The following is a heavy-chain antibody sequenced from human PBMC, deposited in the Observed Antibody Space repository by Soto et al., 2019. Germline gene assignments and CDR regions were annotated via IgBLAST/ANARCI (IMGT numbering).Heavy chain of an antibody. D-gene: IGHD2-2*01. J-gene: IGHJ5*02. V-gene: IGHV1-2*02. Sequence: ASVKVSCKASGYTFSDYYIHWVRQAPGQGLEWMGWINPNSGGTNSAEQFQDRVTMTRDTSISTAHMELRRLRSDDTAVYYCARERYRTTTGCSAFDPWGQGTLVTVYS. CDR1: GYTFSDYY. CDR3: ARERYRTTTGCSAFDP. CDR2: INPNSGGT.